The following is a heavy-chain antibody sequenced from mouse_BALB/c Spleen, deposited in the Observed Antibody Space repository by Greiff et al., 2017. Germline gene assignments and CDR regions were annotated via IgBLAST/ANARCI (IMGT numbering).Heavy chain of an antibody. CDR3: ARSGITPYAMDY. J-gene: IGHJ4*01. CDR2: IDTSDSYT. V-gene: IGHV1-69*01. Sequence: QVHVKQPGAELVMPGASVKMSCKASGYTFTDYWMHWVKQRPGQGLEWIGAIDTSDSYTSYNQKFKGKATLTVDESSSTAYMQLSSLTSEDSAVYYCARSGITPYAMDYWGQGTSVTVSS. CDR1: GYTFTDYW. D-gene: IGHD1-1*01.